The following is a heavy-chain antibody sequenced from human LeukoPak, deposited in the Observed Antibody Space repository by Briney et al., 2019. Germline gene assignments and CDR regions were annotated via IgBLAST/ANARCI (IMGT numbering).Heavy chain of an antibody. CDR1: GVMFPSYW. J-gene: IGHJ4*02. V-gene: IGHV3-7*04. CDR3: ARRHHFGFLDS. Sequence: PGGSLTLSCAASGVMFPSYWMTWVRQAPGKGLDWVANINQDGSEKYYVDSLKGRFTISRDNAKNSVYLQMNSLRAEDTAVYYCARRHHFGFLDSWGQGTLVTVSS. CDR2: INQDGSEK. D-gene: IGHD3-10*01.